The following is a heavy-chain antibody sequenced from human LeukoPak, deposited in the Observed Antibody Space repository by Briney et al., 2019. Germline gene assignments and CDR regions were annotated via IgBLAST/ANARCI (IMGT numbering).Heavy chain of an antibody. J-gene: IGHJ5*02. V-gene: IGHV3-21*01. CDR2: ISSSSSYI. CDR3: ARDHFTYYDFWSGQNWFDP. CDR1: GFTFSSYS. D-gene: IGHD3-3*01. Sequence: GGSLRLSCAASGFTFSSYSMNWVRQAPGKGLEWVSSISSSSSYIYYADSVKGRFTISRDNAKNSLYLQMNSLRAEDTAVYYCARDHFTYYDFWSGQNWFDPWGQGTLVTVSS.